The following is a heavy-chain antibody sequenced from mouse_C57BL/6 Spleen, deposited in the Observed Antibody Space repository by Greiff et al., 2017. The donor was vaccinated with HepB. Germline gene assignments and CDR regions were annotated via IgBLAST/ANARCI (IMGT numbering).Heavy chain of an antibody. CDR2: ISYSGST. J-gene: IGHJ2*01. Sequence: VQLKESGPGMVKPSQSLSLTCTVTGYSITSGYDWHWIRHFPGNKLEWMGYISYSGSTNYNPSLKSRISITHDTSKNHFFLKLNSVTTEDTATYYCARDGRDGYDGYYFDYWGQGTTLTVSS. CDR1: GYSITSGYD. D-gene: IGHD2-2*01. V-gene: IGHV3-1*01. CDR3: ARDGRDGYDGYYFDY.